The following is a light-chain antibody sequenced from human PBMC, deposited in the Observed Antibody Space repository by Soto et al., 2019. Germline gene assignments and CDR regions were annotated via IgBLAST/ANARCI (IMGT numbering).Light chain of an antibody. CDR3: QQYGSSPLT. Sequence: DIVLTQSPATLSLSPGERATLSCRASQSVSSHLAWYQQKPGQAPRLLIYGASSRATGIPDRFSGSGSGTDFTLTISRLEPEDFAVYYCQQYGSSPLTFGGGTKVDIK. CDR1: QSVSSH. V-gene: IGKV3-20*01. J-gene: IGKJ4*01. CDR2: GAS.